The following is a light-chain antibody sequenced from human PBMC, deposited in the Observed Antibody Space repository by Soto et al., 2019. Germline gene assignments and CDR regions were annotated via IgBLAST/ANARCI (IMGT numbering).Light chain of an antibody. CDR2: APS. CDR1: QSLGSF. Sequence: EIVMTQSPDVLSVSPGERATLFCRASQSLGSFLAWYQHKPGQPPRLLIYAPSTRAAGIPVRFRGSGSGPEFTLPITSLQSEDSAVYYCQQHNRWPPIYAFGPGTKLEI. CDR3: QQHNRWPPIYA. V-gene: IGKV3-15*01. J-gene: IGKJ2*01.